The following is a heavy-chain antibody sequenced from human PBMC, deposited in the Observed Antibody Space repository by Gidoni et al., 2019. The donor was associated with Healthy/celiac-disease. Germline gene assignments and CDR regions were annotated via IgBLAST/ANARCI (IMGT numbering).Heavy chain of an antibody. V-gene: IGHV4-4*02. Sequence: QVQLQESGPGLVKPSGTLSLTSAVSGGSISSSNWWSWVRQPPGKGLEWIGEIYHSGSTNYNPSLKSRVTRSVDKSKNQFSLKLSSVTAADTAGYYCARDREQLGGFDYWGQGTLVTVSS. J-gene: IGHJ4*02. CDR2: IYHSGST. CDR3: ARDREQLGGFDY. D-gene: IGHD6-6*01. CDR1: GGSISSSNW.